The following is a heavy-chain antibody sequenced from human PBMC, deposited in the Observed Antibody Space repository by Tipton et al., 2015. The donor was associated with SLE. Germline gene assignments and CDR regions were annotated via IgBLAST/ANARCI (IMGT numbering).Heavy chain of an antibody. V-gene: IGHV3-23*01. CDR1: GFSFSSYA. Sequence: SLRLSCAASGFSFSSYAMSWVRQAPGKGLEWVSGISGSDGSTYYADSVKGRLTISRDNAKNTLYLQMNSLRVEDTAVYYCARGDGGTDDAFDFWGQGTTVTVSS. J-gene: IGHJ3*01. CDR2: ISGSDGST. CDR3: ARGDGGTDDAFDF. D-gene: IGHD2-15*01.